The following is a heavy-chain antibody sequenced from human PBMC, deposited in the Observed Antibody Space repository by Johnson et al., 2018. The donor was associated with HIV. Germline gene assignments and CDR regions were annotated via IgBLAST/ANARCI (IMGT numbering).Heavy chain of an antibody. D-gene: IGHD1-14*01. Sequence: VQLVESGGDLVKPGGSLRLSCAASGFTVSSNYMSWVRQAPGEGLEWVSIIYSGGSPYYADSVMGRFTSSRDNSKNTLYVQMNSLRAEDTAVYYCANGIARRTNDAFDIWGQGTMVTVSS. J-gene: IGHJ3*02. V-gene: IGHV3-66*01. CDR3: ANGIARRTNDAFDI. CDR1: GFTVSSNY. CDR2: IYSGGSP.